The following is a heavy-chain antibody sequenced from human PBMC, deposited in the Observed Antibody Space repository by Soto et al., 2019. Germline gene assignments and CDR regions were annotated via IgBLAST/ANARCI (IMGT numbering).Heavy chain of an antibody. J-gene: IGHJ6*02. CDR2: IIPIFGTA. V-gene: IGHV1-69*01. D-gene: IGHD6-19*01. CDR3: AVDSTLAGYYYYYGMDV. CDR1: GGTFSSYA. Sequence: QVQLVQSGAEVKKPGSSVKVSCNASGGTFSSYAISWVRQAPGQGLEWMGGIIPIFGTANYAQKFQGRVTITADESTSTAYMELSSLRSEDTAVYYCAVDSTLAGYYYYYGMDVWGQGTTVTVSS.